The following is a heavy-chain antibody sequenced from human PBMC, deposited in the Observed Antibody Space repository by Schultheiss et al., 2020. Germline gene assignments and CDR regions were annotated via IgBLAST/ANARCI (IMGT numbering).Heavy chain of an antibody. Sequence: SETLSLTCTVSGGSISSGGYSWSWIRQPPGKGLEWIGYIYHSGSTYYNPSLRTRVTISVDTSKNQFSLKLSSVTAADTAVYYCARQVLLWFGDSNPDYFDYWGQGTLVTVSS. CDR3: ARQVLLWFGDSNPDYFDY. D-gene: IGHD3-10*01. CDR2: IYHSGST. J-gene: IGHJ4*02. CDR1: GGSISSGGYS. V-gene: IGHV4-30-2*03.